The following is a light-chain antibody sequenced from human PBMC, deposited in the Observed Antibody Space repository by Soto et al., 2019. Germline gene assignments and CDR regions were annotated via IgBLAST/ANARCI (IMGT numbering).Light chain of an antibody. CDR3: QQRSDGGT. Sequence: EIVLTQSPATLSLSPGERATLSCRASQSVSRYLAWYQQKPGQAPRLLIYDASNRATGIPARFSGSGSGTDFTLTISSLEPEDFAVYSCQQRSDGGTFRGGTKVEIK. J-gene: IGKJ4*01. V-gene: IGKV3-11*01. CDR2: DAS. CDR1: QSVSRY.